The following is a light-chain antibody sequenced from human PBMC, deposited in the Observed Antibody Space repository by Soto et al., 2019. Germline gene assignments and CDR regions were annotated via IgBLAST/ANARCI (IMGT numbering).Light chain of an antibody. Sequence: EIVMTQYTATLSVSPGERATLSCRASQSVSRXLAWSQQKPGQAPRLLIYGASTRATGIPARFSGSGSGTEFPLTISSLQSEDFAIYYCQQYNNWPWTFGQGTKVDIK. CDR1: QSVSRX. CDR3: QQYNNWPWT. V-gene: IGKV3-15*01. CDR2: GAS. J-gene: IGKJ1*01.